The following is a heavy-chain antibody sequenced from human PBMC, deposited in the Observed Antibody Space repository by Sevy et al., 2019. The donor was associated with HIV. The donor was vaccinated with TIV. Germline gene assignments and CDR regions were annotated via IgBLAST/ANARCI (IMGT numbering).Heavy chain of an antibody. V-gene: IGHV1-3*01. CDR2: IDAGNGNT. Sequence: ASVKVSCKASGYTFTSYAFHWVRQAPGQGLEWMGWIDAGNGNTKYSQKFQGRVTLTRETSAGKAYMELSSLRSEDTAVYYCVRANSGDYPSRGYFDYWGQGTLVTVSS. CDR3: VRANSGDYPSRGYFDY. D-gene: IGHD1-26*01. J-gene: IGHJ4*02. CDR1: GYTFTSYA.